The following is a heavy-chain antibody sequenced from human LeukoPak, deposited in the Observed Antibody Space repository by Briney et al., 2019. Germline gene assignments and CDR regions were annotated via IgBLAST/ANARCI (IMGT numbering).Heavy chain of an antibody. CDR2: IYPGDSDT. Sequence: GESLKISCQGSGYSFTTYWIGWVRQMPGKGLECMGIIYPGDSDTRYSPSFQGQVTISADKSINTAYLQWSSLKASDTAMYHCARQYYDILTGPNWFDTWGQGTLVTVSS. V-gene: IGHV5-51*01. CDR3: ARQYYDILTGPNWFDT. D-gene: IGHD3-9*01. CDR1: GYSFTTYW. J-gene: IGHJ5*02.